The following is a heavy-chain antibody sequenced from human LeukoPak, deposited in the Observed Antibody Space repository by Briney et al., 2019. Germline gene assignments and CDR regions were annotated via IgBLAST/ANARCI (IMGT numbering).Heavy chain of an antibody. D-gene: IGHD2-2*02. CDR3: AGGYCSSTSCYKGMGDY. CDR1: GFTFSSYG. Sequence: GGSLRLSCAASGFTFSSYGMHWVRQAPGKGLEWVAFIRYDGSNKYYADSVKGRFTISRGNSKNTLYLQMNSLRAEDTAVYYCAGGYCSSTSCYKGMGDYWGQGTLVTVSS. J-gene: IGHJ4*02. V-gene: IGHV3-30*02. CDR2: IRYDGSNK.